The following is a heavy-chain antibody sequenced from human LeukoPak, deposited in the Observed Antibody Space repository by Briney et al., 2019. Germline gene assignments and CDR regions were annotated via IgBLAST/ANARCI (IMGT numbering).Heavy chain of an antibody. CDR1: GFTFSSYW. V-gene: IGHV3-7*04. J-gene: IGHJ4*02. D-gene: IGHD3-16*01. CDR2: IKQDGSEK. CDR3: ARGPSSGNALNY. Sequence: GGSLRLSCAASGFTFSSYWMSWVRQAPGKGLEWVANIKQDGSEKDYVDSVKGRFTISRDNAKKSLYLQMNSLRAEDTAVYYCARGPSSGNALNYWGQGTLVTVYS.